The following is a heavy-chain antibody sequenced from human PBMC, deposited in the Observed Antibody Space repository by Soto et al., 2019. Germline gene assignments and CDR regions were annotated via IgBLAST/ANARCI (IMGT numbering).Heavy chain of an antibody. J-gene: IGHJ4*02. V-gene: IGHV3-15*07. CDR2: IKSKTDGGTT. CDR1: GFTFSNAW. D-gene: IGHD3-22*01. CDR3: TTDPVTMIVVVPYSV. Sequence: GGSLRLSCAASGFTFSNAWMNWVRQAPGKGLEWVGRIKSKTDGGTTDYAAPVKGRFTISRDDSKNTLYLQMNSLKTEDTAVYYCTTDPVTMIVVVPYSVWGQGTLVTVSS.